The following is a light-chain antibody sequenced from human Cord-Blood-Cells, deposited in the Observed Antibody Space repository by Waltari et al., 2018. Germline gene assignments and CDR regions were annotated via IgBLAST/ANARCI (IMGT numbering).Light chain of an antibody. CDR1: NHGRKS. Sequence: SFVLTQPPSVSVAPGQAARIACGGHNHGRKSVDWYQQKPGQAPVLVVYGDSDRPSGIPERFSGSNAGSTATLTISRVEAGDEADYYCQVWDSSSDHWVFGGGTKLTVL. V-gene: IGLV3-21*02. J-gene: IGLJ3*02. CDR3: QVWDSSSDHWV. CDR2: GDS.